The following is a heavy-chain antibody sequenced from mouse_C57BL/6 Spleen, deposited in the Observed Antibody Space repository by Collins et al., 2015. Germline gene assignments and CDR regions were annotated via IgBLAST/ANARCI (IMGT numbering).Heavy chain of an antibody. CDR1: GYTFTNYG. D-gene: IGHD1-1*01. J-gene: IGHJ2*01. CDR3: ARDYYGSSYGSYFDY. CDR2: INTYTGEP. Sequence: QIQLVQSGPELKKPGETVKISCKASGYTFTNYGMNWVKQAPGKGLKWMGWINTYTGEPTYADDFKGRFAFSLETSASTAYLQINNLKNEDMATYFCARDYYGSSYGSYFDYWGQGTTLTVSS. V-gene: IGHV9-1*02.